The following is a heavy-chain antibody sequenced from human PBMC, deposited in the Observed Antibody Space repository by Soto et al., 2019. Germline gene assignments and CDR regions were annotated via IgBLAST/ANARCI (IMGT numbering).Heavy chain of an antibody. CDR3: AHRGGATVGLYYFDY. CDR2: IYWHDDE. Sequence: CPTLVNPTQTLTLTCTCSGFSLSTTGVGVSWIRQPPGKALEWLALIYWHDDERYSPSLKSRLTITKDTSKNQVVLTMTNMDPVDTATYYCAHRGGATVGLYYFDYWGQGALVTVSS. D-gene: IGHD3-16*01. CDR1: GFSLSTTGVG. V-gene: IGHV2-5*01. J-gene: IGHJ4*02.